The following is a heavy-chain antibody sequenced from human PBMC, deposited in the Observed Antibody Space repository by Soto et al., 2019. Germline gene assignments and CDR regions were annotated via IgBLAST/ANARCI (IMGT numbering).Heavy chain of an antibody. CDR1: GGSISSGDYY. V-gene: IGHV4-30-4*01. CDR3: ASLRRFGEFFDY. CDR2: IYYSGST. Sequence: SETLSLTCTVSGGSISSGDYYWSWISQPPGKGLEWIGYIYYSGSTYYNPSLKSRVTISVDTSKNQFSLKLSSVTAADTAVYYCASLRRFGEFFDYWGQGTLVTVSS. J-gene: IGHJ4*02. D-gene: IGHD3-10*01.